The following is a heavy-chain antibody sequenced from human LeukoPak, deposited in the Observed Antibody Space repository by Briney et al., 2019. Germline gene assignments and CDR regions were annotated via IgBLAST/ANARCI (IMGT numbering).Heavy chain of an antibody. CDR2: IKPDGTYT. V-gene: IGHV3-74*01. J-gene: IGHJ5*02. D-gene: IGHD2-8*02. Sequence: GGSLRLSRASSGFTFSSDWMYWVRQAPGRGPVWVSGIKPDGTYTHYADSVKGRFTISRDDAKNTLYLQMNSLRVEDTAVYYCANYWYPWGPGTLVTGSS. CDR3: ANYWYP. CDR1: GFTFSSDW.